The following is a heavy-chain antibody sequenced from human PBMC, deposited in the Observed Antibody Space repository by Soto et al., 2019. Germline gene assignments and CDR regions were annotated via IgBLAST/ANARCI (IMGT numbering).Heavy chain of an antibody. V-gene: IGHV3-21*01. CDR3: ARDRGSPFGSSWYVGAFDI. J-gene: IGHJ3*02. Sequence: KPSETLRLSCAASGFTFSSYSMNWVRQSPGKGLEWVSSISSSSSYIYYADSVKARLTISRDNAKNSLYLQMNSLRAEDTAVYYCARDRGSPFGSSWYVGAFDIWGQGTMVTVSS. CDR1: GFTFSSYS. CDR2: ISSSSSYI. D-gene: IGHD6-13*01.